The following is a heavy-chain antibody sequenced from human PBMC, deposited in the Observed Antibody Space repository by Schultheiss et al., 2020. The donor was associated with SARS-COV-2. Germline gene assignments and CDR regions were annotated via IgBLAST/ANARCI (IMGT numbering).Heavy chain of an antibody. Sequence: GGSLRLSCAASGFTFSGSAMHWVRQAPGKGLQYVSAISSNGGSTYYADSVKGRFTISRDNAKNSLYLQMNSLRAEDTAVYYCARDGELHPFDYWGQGTLVTVSS. CDR1: GFTFSGSA. D-gene: IGHD1-26*01. V-gene: IGHV3-64*04. J-gene: IGHJ4*02. CDR3: ARDGELHPFDY. CDR2: ISSNGGST.